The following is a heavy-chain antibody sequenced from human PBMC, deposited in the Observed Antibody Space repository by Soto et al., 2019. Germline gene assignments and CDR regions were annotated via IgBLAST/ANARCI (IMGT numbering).Heavy chain of an antibody. CDR2: VYYRGNA. V-gene: IGHV4-39*01. CDR3: ARLEGLATISYYFDC. J-gene: IGHJ4*02. D-gene: IGHD3-9*01. Sequence: SETLSLTCSVSDDSINSDKYYWGWIRQPPGKGLEWIGSVYYRGNAYYNPSLQTRATISLDKSKSQFSLKLNSVTAADSAVYFCARLEGLATISYYFDCWGPGDLVTVSS. CDR1: DDSINSDKYY.